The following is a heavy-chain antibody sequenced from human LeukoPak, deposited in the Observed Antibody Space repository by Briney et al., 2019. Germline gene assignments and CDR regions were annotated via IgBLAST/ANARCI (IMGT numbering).Heavy chain of an antibody. Sequence: GESLKISCQASGYSFTSSWIGWARQMPGKGLEWMAIINPGDSDTRYSPSFQGQVTISADKSISTVYLQWGSLRASDTAMYYCARQPGAGWFDPWGQGTLVTVSS. CDR3: ARQPGAGWFDP. CDR2: INPGDSDT. D-gene: IGHD3-10*01. J-gene: IGHJ5*02. V-gene: IGHV5-51*01. CDR1: GYSFTSSW.